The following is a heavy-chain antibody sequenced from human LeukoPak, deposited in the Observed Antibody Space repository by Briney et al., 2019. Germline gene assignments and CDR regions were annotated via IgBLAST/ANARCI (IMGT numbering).Heavy chain of an antibody. CDR1: GGSISSGDYY. D-gene: IGHD3-22*01. J-gene: IGHJ4*02. Sequence: SQTLSLTCTVSGGSISSGDYYWSWIRQPPGKGLEWIGYIYYSGSTYYNPSLKSRVTISVDTSKNQFSLKLSSVTAADTAVYYCARGVRHYDSSGYPFWGQGTLVTVSS. CDR2: IYYSGST. V-gene: IGHV4-30-4*01. CDR3: ARGVRHYDSSGYPF.